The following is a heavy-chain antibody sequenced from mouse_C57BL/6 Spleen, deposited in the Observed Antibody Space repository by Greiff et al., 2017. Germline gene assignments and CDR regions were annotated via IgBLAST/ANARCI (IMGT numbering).Heavy chain of an antibody. CDR2: IWSDGST. CDR3: ARHSNYYYAMDY. V-gene: IGHV2-6-1*01. J-gene: IGHJ4*01. D-gene: IGHD1-1*01. CDR1: GFSLTSYG. Sequence: VQLQQSGPGLLAPSQSLSITCTVSGFSLTSYGVHWVRQPPGKGLEWLVVIWSDGSTTYNSALKSRLSISKDNSKSQVFLKMNSLQTDDTAMYYCARHSNYYYAMDYWGQGTSVTVSS.